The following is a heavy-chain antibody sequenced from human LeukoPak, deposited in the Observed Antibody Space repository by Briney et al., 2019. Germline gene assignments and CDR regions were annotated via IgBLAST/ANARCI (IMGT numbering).Heavy chain of an antibody. CDR2: ISYDGSNK. J-gene: IGHJ5*02. D-gene: IGHD6-13*01. Sequence: SGGSLRLTCAASGFTFSSYAMHWVRQAPGKGLEWVAVISYDGSNKYYADSVKGRFTISRDNSKNTLYLQMNSLRAEDTAVYYCASFATGYSSSWYSRIWLNWFDPWGQGTLVTVSS. V-gene: IGHV3-30*04. CDR3: ASFATGYSSSWYSRIWLNWFDP. CDR1: GFTFSSYA.